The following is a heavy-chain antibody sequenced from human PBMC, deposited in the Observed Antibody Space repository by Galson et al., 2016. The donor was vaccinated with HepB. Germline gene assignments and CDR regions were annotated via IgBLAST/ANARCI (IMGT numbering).Heavy chain of an antibody. J-gene: IGHJ6*02. CDR3: ARVRCGTRCCYAMDV. CDR2: ISGSGGET. V-gene: IGHV3-23*01. Sequence: SLRLSCAASGFTFSSYAMTWVRQAPGKGLEWVSGISGSGGETYYADSVKGRFTISRDNSKNTLNLQMSSLRGEDTAVYYCARVRCGTRCCYAMDVWGQGTTVTVS. CDR1: GFTFSSYA. D-gene: IGHD4/OR15-4a*01.